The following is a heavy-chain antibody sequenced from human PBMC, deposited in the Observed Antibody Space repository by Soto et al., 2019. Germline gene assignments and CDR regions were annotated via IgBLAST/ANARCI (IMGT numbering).Heavy chain of an antibody. V-gene: IGHV4-59*01. CDR2: IYYSGST. Sequence: SETLSLTCTVSGGSISSYYWSWIRQPPGKGLEWIGYIYYSGSTNYNPSLKSRVTISVDTSKNQFSLKLSSVTAADTAVYYCAREIWDIVVVPAASGAFDIWGQGTMVTVSS. D-gene: IGHD2-2*01. J-gene: IGHJ3*02. CDR1: GGSISSYY. CDR3: AREIWDIVVVPAASGAFDI.